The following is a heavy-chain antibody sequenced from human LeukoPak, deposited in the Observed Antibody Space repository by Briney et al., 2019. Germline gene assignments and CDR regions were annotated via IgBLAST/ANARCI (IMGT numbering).Heavy chain of an antibody. D-gene: IGHD5-12*01. J-gene: IGHJ4*02. CDR3: ARSGSGYLRYYFDS. V-gene: IGHV4-39*07. CDR1: GGSISSYY. CDR2: MYSSGST. Sequence: PSETLSLTCTVSGGSISSYYWGWIRQPPGKGLEWIGSMYSSGSTYYNPSLKSRVTISVDTSKNQFSLKLSSVTAADTAVYYCARSGSGYLRYYFDSWGQGTLVTVSS.